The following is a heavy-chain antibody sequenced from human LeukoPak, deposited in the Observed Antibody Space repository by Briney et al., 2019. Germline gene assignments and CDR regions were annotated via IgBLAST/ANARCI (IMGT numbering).Heavy chain of an antibody. CDR2: INPSGNST. D-gene: IGHD5-18*01. Sequence: ASVKVSCKASGYTFTGFYIHWVRQAPGQGLEWMGIINPSGNSTSYAQKFQGRVAMTRDTSTSTVYMELRSLRSDDTAVYYCARALLGYSYGSNWFDPWGQGTLVTVSS. J-gene: IGHJ5*02. V-gene: IGHV1-46*01. CDR1: GYTFTGFY. CDR3: ARALLGYSYGSNWFDP.